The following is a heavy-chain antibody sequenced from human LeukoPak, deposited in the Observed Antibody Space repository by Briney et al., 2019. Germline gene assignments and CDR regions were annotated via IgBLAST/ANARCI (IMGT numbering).Heavy chain of an antibody. CDR3: ARGTTLEYYDFWSGYYSRGVMGYFVY. CDR2: INPSGGST. V-gene: IGHV1-46*01. Sequence: ASVKVSCKASGYTFTSYYMHWVRQAPGQGLDWMGIINPSGGSTSYAQKFQGRVTMTRDTSTSTVYMELSSLRSEDTAVYYCARGTTLEYYDFWSGYYSRGVMGYFVYWGQGTLVTVSS. CDR1: GYTFTSYY. D-gene: IGHD3-3*01. J-gene: IGHJ4*02.